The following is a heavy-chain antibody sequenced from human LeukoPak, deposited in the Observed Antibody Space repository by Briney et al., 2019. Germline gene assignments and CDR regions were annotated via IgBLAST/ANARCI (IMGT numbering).Heavy chain of an antibody. V-gene: IGHV1-18*04. CDR3: ARAQGYCSSTSCSYFDY. Sequence: ASVKVSCKASGYTFTGYYMHWVRQAPRQGLEWMGWISAYNGNTNYAQKLQGRVTMTTDTSTSTAYMELRSLRSDDTAVYYCARAQGYCSSTSCSYFDYWGQGTLVTVSS. D-gene: IGHD2-2*01. CDR2: ISAYNGNT. CDR1: GYTFTGYY. J-gene: IGHJ4*02.